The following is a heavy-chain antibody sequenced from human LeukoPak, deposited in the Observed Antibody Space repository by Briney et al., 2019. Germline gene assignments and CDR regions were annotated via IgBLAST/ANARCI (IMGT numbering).Heavy chain of an antibody. CDR3: ARDRGTDYGDGTFDY. J-gene: IGHJ4*02. Sequence: ASVKVSCKASGYTFTGYYMHWVRQAPGQGLEWMGWINPNSGGTNYAQKFQGRVTMTRDTSISTAYMELSRLRSDDTAVYYCARDRGTDYGDGTFDYWGQGTLVTVSS. CDR2: INPNSGGT. CDR1: GYTFTGYY. V-gene: IGHV1-2*02. D-gene: IGHD4-17*01.